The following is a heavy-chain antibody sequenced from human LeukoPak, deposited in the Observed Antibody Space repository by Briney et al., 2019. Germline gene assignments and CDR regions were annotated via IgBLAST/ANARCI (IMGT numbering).Heavy chain of an antibody. V-gene: IGHV3-48*01. Sequence: GGSLRLSCAASGFTFTSYSMNWVRQAPGKGLEWVSYISRSSSLVYYADSVKGRFTISRDNAQNSLYLQMNSLRAEDTAVYYCARDYYGSGSYFGWFDPWGQGTLVTVSS. CDR1: GFTFTSYS. CDR2: ISRSSSLV. J-gene: IGHJ5*02. D-gene: IGHD3-10*01. CDR3: ARDYYGSGSYFGWFDP.